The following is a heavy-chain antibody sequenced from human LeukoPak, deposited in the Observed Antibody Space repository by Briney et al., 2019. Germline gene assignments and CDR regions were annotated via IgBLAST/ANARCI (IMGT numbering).Heavy chain of an antibody. Sequence: SVKVSCKASGYTFNKYGISWVRQAPGQGLEWMGRIIPILGIANYAQKFQGRVTITADKSTSTAYMELSSLRSEDTAVYYCARAGYSYGSYDYWGQGTLVTVSS. CDR3: ARAGYSYGSYDY. CDR2: IIPILGIA. V-gene: IGHV1-69*04. D-gene: IGHD5-18*01. CDR1: GYTFNKYG. J-gene: IGHJ4*02.